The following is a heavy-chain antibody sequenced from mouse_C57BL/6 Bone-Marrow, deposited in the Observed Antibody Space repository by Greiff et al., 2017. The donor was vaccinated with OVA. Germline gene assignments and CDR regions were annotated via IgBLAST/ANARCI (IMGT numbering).Heavy chain of an antibody. Sequence: EVKLVESGPGLVKPSQSLSLTCSVTGYSFTSGYYWNWIRQFPGNQLEWMGYISYDGSNNYNPSLKNRISITRDTSKNQVFLKLNSVTTEDTATDYCAIGATTVVDYWGQGTTLTVSS. V-gene: IGHV3-6*01. CDR1: GYSFTSGYY. J-gene: IGHJ2*01. CDR2: ISYDGSN. D-gene: IGHD1-1*01. CDR3: AIGATTVVDY.